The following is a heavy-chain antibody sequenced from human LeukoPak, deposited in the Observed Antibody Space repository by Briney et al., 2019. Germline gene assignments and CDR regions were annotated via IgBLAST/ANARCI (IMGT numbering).Heavy chain of an antibody. CDR1: GMTFSHRW. CDR3: AKYGGARGDPIDY. Sequence: GGSLRLSCAASGMTFSHRWMHWVRQAPGKGLVWVSLIKNDGRTTIYADSVKGRFTISRDNGKSTLYLQMNSLRAEDTAVYYCAKYGGARGDPIDYWGQGTLVTVSS. D-gene: IGHD2-21*02. J-gene: IGHJ4*02. CDR2: IKNDGRTT. V-gene: IGHV3-74*01.